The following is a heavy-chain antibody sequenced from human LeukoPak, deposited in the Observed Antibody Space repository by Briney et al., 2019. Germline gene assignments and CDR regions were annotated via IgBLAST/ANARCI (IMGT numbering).Heavy chain of an antibody. CDR3: ARDLAWDAFDI. CDR1: GFTFSSYN. V-gene: IGHV3-21*01. CDR2: ISSSGSSI. J-gene: IGHJ3*02. Sequence: GGSLRLSCAASGFTFSSYNMNWVRQAPGKGLEWVSSISSSGSSIYYAASVKGRFTISRDNAKNSLFLQVYGLRAEDTAVYYCARDLAWDAFDIWGQGTMVSVS.